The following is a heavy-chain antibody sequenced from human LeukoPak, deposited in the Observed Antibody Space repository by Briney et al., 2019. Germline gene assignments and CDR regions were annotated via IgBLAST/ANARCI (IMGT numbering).Heavy chain of an antibody. Sequence: GGSLRLSCAASGFTFSSYWMHWVRQVPGKGLVWVARINPGGSSITYADSVKGRFTISRDNAKNTLYLQMVSLRAEDTGVYYCAGSNQADDYWGQGTLVTVSS. CDR1: GFTFSSYW. D-gene: IGHD1-14*01. J-gene: IGHJ4*02. CDR3: AGSNQADDY. V-gene: IGHV3-74*01. CDR2: INPGGSSI.